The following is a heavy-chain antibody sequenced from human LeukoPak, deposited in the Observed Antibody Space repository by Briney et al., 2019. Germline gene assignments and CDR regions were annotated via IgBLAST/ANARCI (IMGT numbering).Heavy chain of an antibody. V-gene: IGHV4-59*01. CDR2: IYHSGST. CDR3: ARERYSNYNWFDP. CDR1: GDSISTYY. D-gene: IGHD4-11*01. Sequence: SETLSLTCTVSGDSISTYYWSWIRQPPGKGLEGIGYIYHSGSTNYNPSLKSRVSISVDTSKNQFSLKLSSVTAADTAVYYCARERYSNYNWFDPWGQGTLVTVSS. J-gene: IGHJ5*02.